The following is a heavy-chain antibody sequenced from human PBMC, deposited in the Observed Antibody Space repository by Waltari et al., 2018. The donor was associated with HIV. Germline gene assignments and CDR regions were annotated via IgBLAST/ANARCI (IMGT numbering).Heavy chain of an antibody. CDR1: GFTFKSPG. Sequence: QEQLVESRGGVVQPGRSLRLSCETCGFTFKSPGMHWDRQAPGKGLEWVAVIWYYGTEKHYVDSVKGRFVISRDNSKNTLYLQMNSLRPEDTAMYYCAKDANTFHEFGPNWLDPWGQGTLVIVSS. CDR2: IWYYGTEK. V-gene: IGHV3-33*06. CDR3: AKDANTFHEFGPNWLDP. D-gene: IGHD3-10*01. J-gene: IGHJ5*02.